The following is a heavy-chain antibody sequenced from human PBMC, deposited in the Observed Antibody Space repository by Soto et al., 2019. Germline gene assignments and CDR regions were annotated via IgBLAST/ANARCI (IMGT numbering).Heavy chain of an antibody. Sequence: ASVKVSCKASGYTFTSYYMHWVRQAPGQGLEWMGIINPSNGSTSYTQKLQGRVTMTTDTSTSTAYMELRSLRSDDTAVYYCARGNDYYYMDVWGKGTTVTVSS. J-gene: IGHJ6*03. CDR3: ARGNDYYYMDV. D-gene: IGHD3-10*01. V-gene: IGHV1-46*01. CDR2: INPSNGST. CDR1: GYTFTSYY.